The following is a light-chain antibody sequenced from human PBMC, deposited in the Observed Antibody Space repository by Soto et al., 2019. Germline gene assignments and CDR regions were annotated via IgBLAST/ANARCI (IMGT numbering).Light chain of an antibody. CDR2: SNN. CDR1: SSNIGSNT. Sequence: QSALTQPPSASGAPGQRGSISCSGSSSNIGSNTVNWYQQLPGTAPKLLIYSNNQRPSGVPDRFSGSKSGTSASLAISGLQSEDEADYYCAAWDDSLNAPYVFGTGTKVTVL. J-gene: IGLJ1*01. V-gene: IGLV1-44*01. CDR3: AAWDDSLNAPYV.